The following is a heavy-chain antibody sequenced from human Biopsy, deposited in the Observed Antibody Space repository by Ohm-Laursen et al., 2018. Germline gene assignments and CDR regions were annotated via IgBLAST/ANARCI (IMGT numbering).Heavy chain of an antibody. D-gene: IGHD6-13*01. CDR1: GFSFDNHV. J-gene: IGHJ6*02. Sequence: SLRLSCAASGFSFDNHVMHWVRQAPGKGLEWVSGISWSSDSIGYADSVKGRFTISRDNAKNSLYLQMNSLRSEDTALYYCAKDRYPSSWHYYYGMDVWGQGTTVTVSS. CDR3: AKDRYPSSWHYYYGMDV. CDR2: ISWSSDSI. V-gene: IGHV3-9*01.